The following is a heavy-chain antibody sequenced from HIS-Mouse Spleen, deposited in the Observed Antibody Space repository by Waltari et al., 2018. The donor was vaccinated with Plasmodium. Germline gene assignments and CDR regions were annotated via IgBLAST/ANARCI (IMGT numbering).Heavy chain of an antibody. CDR1: GGSFSGYY. Sequence: VQLQQWGAGLLKPSETLSLTCAVYGGSFSGYYWSWIRQPPGKGLGGVANIKQDGSGKYYVDSVKGRFTISRDNAKNSLYLQMNSLRAEDTAVYYCASSWYWYFDLWGRGTLVTVSS. CDR2: IKQDGSGK. D-gene: IGHD6-13*01. V-gene: IGHV3-7*01. J-gene: IGHJ2*01. CDR3: ASSWYWYFDL.